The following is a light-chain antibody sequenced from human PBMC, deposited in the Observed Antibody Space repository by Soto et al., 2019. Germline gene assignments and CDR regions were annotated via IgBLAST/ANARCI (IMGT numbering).Light chain of an antibody. Sequence: DIQMTQSPSTLSASVGDRVTITCRASQSISRWLVWYHQKPGKAPKLLIYKASSLESGVPSRFSGSGSGTEFTLTISSLQPDDFATYYCQQYNSYSPYTFGQRTKLEIK. V-gene: IGKV1-5*03. CDR1: QSISRW. CDR3: QQYNSYSPYT. J-gene: IGKJ2*01. CDR2: KAS.